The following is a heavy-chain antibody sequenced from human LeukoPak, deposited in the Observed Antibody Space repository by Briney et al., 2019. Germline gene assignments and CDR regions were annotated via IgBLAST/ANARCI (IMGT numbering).Heavy chain of an antibody. CDR3: ARAIRAPAYCAGDCSYFDY. V-gene: IGHV3-30-3*01. J-gene: IGHJ4*02. CDR2: ISYDGSTK. Sequence: GRSLRLSCAASGFTFSSYTLHWVRQAPGKGLELVAVISYDGSTKYYADSVRGRFTISRDNSKDTLYLQMGSLRAEDTAVYYCARAIRAPAYCAGDCSYFDYWGQGTLVTVSS. CDR1: GFTFSSYT. D-gene: IGHD2-21*02.